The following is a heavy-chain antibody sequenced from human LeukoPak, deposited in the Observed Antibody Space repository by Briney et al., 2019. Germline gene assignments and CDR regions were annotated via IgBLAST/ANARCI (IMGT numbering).Heavy chain of an antibody. CDR3: ARDGRGEGDCSGGSCYYPGVYYYYGMDV. Sequence: GASVKVSCKASRYTFTSYGVSWVRQAPGQGLEWMGWISAYNGNTNYAQKFQGRVTMTTDTSTSTAYMELRSLRSDDTAVYYCARDGRGEGDCSGGSCYYPGVYYYYGMDVWGQGTTVTVSS. J-gene: IGHJ6*02. D-gene: IGHD2-15*01. CDR2: ISAYNGNT. CDR1: RYTFTSYG. V-gene: IGHV1-18*01.